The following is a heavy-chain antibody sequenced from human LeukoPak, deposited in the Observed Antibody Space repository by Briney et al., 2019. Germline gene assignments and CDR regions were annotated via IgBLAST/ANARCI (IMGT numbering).Heavy chain of an antibody. J-gene: IGHJ6*02. CDR2: NYTGDSYT. Sequence: GESLEISFKGSGFRFTNYWIGWVRPVPGKGLEWRGINYTGDSYTRYSPSFQGQATTSADKSIRTAYLRGSSLKASDTAIYYCARHDHYYAMDVWGQGTTVTVSS. CDR1: GFRFTNYW. V-gene: IGHV5-51*01. CDR3: ARHDHYYAMDV.